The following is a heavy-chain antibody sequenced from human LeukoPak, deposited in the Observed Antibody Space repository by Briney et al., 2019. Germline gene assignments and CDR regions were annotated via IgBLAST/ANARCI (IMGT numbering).Heavy chain of an antibody. V-gene: IGHV4-59*08. CDR1: GGSISTYY. CDR2: IHNSVT. CDR3: ARRSGYCSGGSCSHHDAFDI. Sequence: SETLSLTCTVSGGSISTYYWTWIRQPPGKGLEWIGYIHNSVTNSKPSLKSRVTISVDTSKNQFSLKLSSVTAADTAVYYCARRSGYCSGGSCSHHDAFDIWGQGTMVTVSS. J-gene: IGHJ3*02. D-gene: IGHD2-15*01.